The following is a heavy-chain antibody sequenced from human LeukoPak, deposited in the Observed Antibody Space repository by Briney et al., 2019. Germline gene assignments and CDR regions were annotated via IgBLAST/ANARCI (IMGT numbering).Heavy chain of an antibody. Sequence: GGSLRLSCAASGFTFSSYSMNWVRQAPGKGLEWVSYISSSSSTIYYADSVKGRFTISRDNAKNSLYLQMNSLRDEDTAVYYCAYVGIAAAGNRMDAFDIWGQETMVTVSS. V-gene: IGHV3-48*02. D-gene: IGHD6-13*01. CDR3: AYVGIAAAGNRMDAFDI. CDR1: GFTFSSYS. CDR2: ISSSSSTI. J-gene: IGHJ3*02.